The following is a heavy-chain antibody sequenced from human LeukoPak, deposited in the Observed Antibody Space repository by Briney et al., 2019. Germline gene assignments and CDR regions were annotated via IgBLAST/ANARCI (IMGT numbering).Heavy chain of an antibody. CDR1: GFTFSSYW. Sequence: GSLRLSCAASGFTFSSYWMRWVRQAPGKGLEGVANIKNDGSEEYYVDSVKGRFTISRDNAKNSLFLQMNSLTVEDTAVYYCARAIRGSAVDTGDRWGQGTLVTVSS. V-gene: IGHV3-7*01. J-gene: IGHJ4*02. CDR3: ARAIRGSAVDTGDR. D-gene: IGHD3-10*01. CDR2: IKNDGSEE.